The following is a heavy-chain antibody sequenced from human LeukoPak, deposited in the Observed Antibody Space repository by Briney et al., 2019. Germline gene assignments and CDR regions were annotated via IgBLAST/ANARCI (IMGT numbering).Heavy chain of an antibody. D-gene: IGHD3-22*01. CDR1: GFTFSSYW. V-gene: IGHV3-74*01. J-gene: IGHJ6*03. Sequence: GGSLRLPCAASGFTFSSYWMHWVRQAPGKGLVWVSRINSDGSSTSYADSVKGRFTISRDNAKNTLYLQMNSLRAEDTAVYYCARVYDSSGYYSGYYYYYMDVWGKGTTVTISS. CDR2: INSDGSST. CDR3: ARVYDSSGYYSGYYYYYMDV.